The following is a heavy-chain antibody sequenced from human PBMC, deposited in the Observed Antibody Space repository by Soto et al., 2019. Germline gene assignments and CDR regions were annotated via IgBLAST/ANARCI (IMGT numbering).Heavy chain of an antibody. CDR3: ASQQLVHYYYGMDV. V-gene: IGHV4-39*01. CDR2: IYYSGST. Sequence: SETLSLTCTVSGGSISSSSYYWGWIRQPPGKGLEWIGSIYYSGSTYYNPSLKSRVTISVDTSKNQFSLKLSSVTAADTAVYYCASQQLVHYYYGMDVWAQGTTVPVSS. J-gene: IGHJ6*02. D-gene: IGHD6-13*01. CDR1: GGSISSSSYY.